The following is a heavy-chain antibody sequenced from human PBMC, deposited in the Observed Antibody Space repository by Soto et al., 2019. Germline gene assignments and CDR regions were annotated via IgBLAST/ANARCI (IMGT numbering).Heavy chain of an antibody. CDR3: ASTGKTFSGDSYGYAYYYYGMDV. D-gene: IGHD5-18*01. J-gene: IGHJ6*02. Sequence: KVYRKGFVGGISVYAGSRLILDPGQGLEWMGGIIPIFGTANYAQKFQGRVTITADKSTSTAYMELSSLRSEDTAVYYCASTGKTFSGDSYGYAYYYYGMDVWGQGTTVTVSS. V-gene: IGHV1-69*06. CDR2: IIPIFGTA. CDR1: VGGISVYA.